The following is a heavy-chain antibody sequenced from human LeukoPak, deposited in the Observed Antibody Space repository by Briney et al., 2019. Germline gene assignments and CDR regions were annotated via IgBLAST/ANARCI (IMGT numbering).Heavy chain of an antibody. Sequence: GGSLRLSCAASGFTFSSHAMSWVRQAPGKGLEWVSSISGSGDNRNYADSVKGRFTISVDNSKSTLYLEMNSLRAEDTAIYYCAKNPLVSGTIYFDSWGQGTLLTVSS. CDR3: AKNPLVSGTIYFDS. CDR1: GFTFSSHA. J-gene: IGHJ4*02. D-gene: IGHD6-19*01. CDR2: ISGSGDNR. V-gene: IGHV3-23*01.